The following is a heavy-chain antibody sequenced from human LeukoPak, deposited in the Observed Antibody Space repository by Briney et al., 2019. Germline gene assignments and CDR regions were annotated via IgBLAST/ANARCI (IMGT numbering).Heavy chain of an antibody. D-gene: IGHD3-10*01. CDR1: GGSFSGYY. V-gene: IGHV4-34*01. CDR2: INHSGST. Sequence: SETLSLTCAVYGGSFSGYYWSWIRQPPGKGLEWIGEINHSGSTNYNPSLKSRVTISVDTSKNQFSLKLSSVTAADTAVYYCARGAAVGTVDYYGSGSYYWFDPWGQGTLVTVSS. J-gene: IGHJ5*02. CDR3: ARGAAVGTVDYYGSGSYYWFDP.